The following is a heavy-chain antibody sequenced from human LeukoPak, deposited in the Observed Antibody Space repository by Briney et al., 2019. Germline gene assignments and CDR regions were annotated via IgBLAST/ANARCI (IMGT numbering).Heavy chain of an antibody. CDR2: ISSSSSYT. V-gene: IGHV3-11*05. D-gene: IGHD2-15*01. J-gene: IGHJ4*02. CDR3: ARETPDCSGGSCYSGSFDY. Sequence: GGSLRLSCAASGFTFSDYYMSWIRQAPGKGLEWVSYISSSSSYTNYADSVKGRFTISRDNAKNSLYLQMNSLRAEDTAVYYCARETPDCSGGSCYSGSFDYWGQGTLVTVSS. CDR1: GFTFSDYY.